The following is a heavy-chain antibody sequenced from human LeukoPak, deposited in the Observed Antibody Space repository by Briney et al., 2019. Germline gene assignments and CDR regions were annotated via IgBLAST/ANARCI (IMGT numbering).Heavy chain of an antibody. CDR1: GGSFSGYY. CDR3: ARAPRTYMDV. V-gene: IGHV4-34*01. J-gene: IGHJ6*03. Sequence: SETLSLTCAVYGGSFSGYYWSWIRQPPGKGLEWIGEINHSGSTNYNPSLKSRVTISVDTSKNQFSLKLSSVTAADTAVYYCARAPRTYMDVWGKGTTVTISS. CDR2: INHSGST.